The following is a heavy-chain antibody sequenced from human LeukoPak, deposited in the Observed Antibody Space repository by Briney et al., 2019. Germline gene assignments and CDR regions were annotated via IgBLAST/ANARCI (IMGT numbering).Heavy chain of an antibody. V-gene: IGHV1-2*02. J-gene: IGHJ4*02. CDR1: GYTFTGYY. CDR3: ARRIVGAPYYFDY. Sequence: ASVKVSCKASGYTFTGYYMRWVRQAPGQGLEWMGWINPNSGGTNYAQKFQGRVTMTRDTSISTAYMELSRLRSDDTAVYYCARRIVGAPYYFDYWGQGPLATVSS. CDR2: INPNSGGT. D-gene: IGHD1-26*01.